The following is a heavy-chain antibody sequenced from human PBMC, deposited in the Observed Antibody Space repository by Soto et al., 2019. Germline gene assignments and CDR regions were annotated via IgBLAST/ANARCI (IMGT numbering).Heavy chain of an antibody. V-gene: IGHV3-23*01. D-gene: IGHD6-13*01. J-gene: IGHJ5*02. CDR3: PKDRPAAAHNWFDP. CDR1: GFTFSSYA. CDR2: SSGSGGST. Sequence: GGSLRLSCAASGFTFSSYAMSWVRQAPGKGLEWVSASSGSGGSTYYADSVKGRFTISRDNSKNTLYLQMNSLRAEHTAVYYRPKDRPAAAHNWFDPWGQGTLVTVSS.